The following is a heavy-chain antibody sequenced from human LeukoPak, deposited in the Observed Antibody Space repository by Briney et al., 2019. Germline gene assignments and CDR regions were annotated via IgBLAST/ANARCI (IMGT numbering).Heavy chain of an antibody. CDR2: IFHSGST. CDR3: AKSNGYGLVDI. CDR1: GYSISSGFY. V-gene: IGHV4-38-2*02. D-gene: IGHD3-10*01. J-gene: IGHJ3*02. Sequence: PSETLSLTCSVSGFSGYSISSGFYWGWIRQPPGKGLEWIGSIFHSGSTYYNPSLKSRVTISLDTSRNQFSLKLNSVTAADTAVYYCAKSNGYGLVDIWGQGTMVTVSS.